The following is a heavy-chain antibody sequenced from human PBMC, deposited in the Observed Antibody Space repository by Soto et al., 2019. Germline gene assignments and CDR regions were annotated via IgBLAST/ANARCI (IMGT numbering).Heavy chain of an antibody. D-gene: IGHD1-1*01. CDR3: AKNGLSNSPSAIDS. CDR1: GFTFSSNA. V-gene: IGHV3-23*01. J-gene: IGHJ4*02. Sequence: PGGSLRLSCAASGFTFSSNAMSWVRQAPGKGLDWVSGISGSGRNTYYADSVQGRFTISRDNSKNTLFLQMNSLRAGDTAVYYCAKNGLSNSPSAIDSWGQGTLVTVSS. CDR2: ISGSGRNT.